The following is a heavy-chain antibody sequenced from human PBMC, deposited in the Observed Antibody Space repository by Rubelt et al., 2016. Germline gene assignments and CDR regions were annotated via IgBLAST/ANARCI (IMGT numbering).Heavy chain of an antibody. Sequence: EVQLVESGGGLVQPGGSLSLSCAASGFTFSSYWMHWVRQAPGRGLVWVYRINSEGSGTSYADSVKGRFTISRDNAKNTLYLQMNSLRAEDTAVYYCARVRELQDYYYGMDVWGQGTTVTVSS. D-gene: IGHD1-7*01. CDR1: GFTFSSYW. CDR3: ARVRELQDYYYGMDV. CDR2: INSEGSGT. V-gene: IGHV3-74*01. J-gene: IGHJ6*02.